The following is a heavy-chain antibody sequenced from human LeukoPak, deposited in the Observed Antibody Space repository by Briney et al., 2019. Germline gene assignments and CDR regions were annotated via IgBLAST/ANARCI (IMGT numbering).Heavy chain of an antibody. V-gene: IGHV1-2*02. J-gene: IGHJ4*02. D-gene: IGHD3-9*01. CDR2: INPNSGGT. CDR3: ARFAVHRRLLVTGQFGLDY. CDR1: GYTFTGYY. Sequence: ASVKVSCKASGYTFTGYYMHWVRQAPGQGLEWMGWINPNSGGTNYAQKFQGRVTMTRDTSISTAYMELSRLRSEDTAVYYCARFAVHRRLLVTGQFGLDYWGQGTLVTVSS.